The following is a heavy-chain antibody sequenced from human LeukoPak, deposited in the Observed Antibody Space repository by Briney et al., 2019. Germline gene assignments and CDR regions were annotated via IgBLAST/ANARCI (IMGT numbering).Heavy chain of an antibody. J-gene: IGHJ3*02. V-gene: IGHV3-30*02. Sequence: GWSLRLSCAASGFTFSSYGMHWVRQAPGKGLEWVAFIRYDGSNKYYADSVKGRCTISRANSKNTLYLQMNSLRAEDTAVYHCAKEYHYDSNGFDAFDIWGQGTTVTVSS. CDR2: IRYDGSNK. CDR3: AKEYHYDSNGFDAFDI. CDR1: GFTFSSYG. D-gene: IGHD3-22*01.